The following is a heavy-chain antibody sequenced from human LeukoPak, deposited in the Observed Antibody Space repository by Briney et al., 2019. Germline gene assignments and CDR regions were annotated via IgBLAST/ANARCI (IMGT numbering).Heavy chain of an antibody. D-gene: IGHD6-13*01. CDR3: AKGDLSSSWGPDFDY. CDR1: GFTFDDYA. Sequence: PGESLRLSCAASGFTFDDYAMHWVRQAPGKGLEWVSGISWNSGSIGYADSVKGRFTISRDNAKNSLYLQMNSLRAEDTALYYCAKGDLSSSWGPDFDYWGQGTLVTVSS. J-gene: IGHJ4*02. CDR2: ISWNSGSI. V-gene: IGHV3-9*01.